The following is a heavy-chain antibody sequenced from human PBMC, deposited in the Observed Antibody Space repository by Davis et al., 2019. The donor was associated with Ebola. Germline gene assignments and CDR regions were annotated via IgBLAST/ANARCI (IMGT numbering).Heavy chain of an antibody. CDR3: ARPGRSTSPGY. D-gene: IGHD6-13*01. J-gene: IGHJ4*02. CDR1: GFTFSSYS. V-gene: IGHV3-48*02. Sequence: GESLKIPCAASGFTFSSYSMNCVRHAPGKGLEWISDITSDGTSTSYADSVKGRFTISRDNANNLLYLQMNSLRDEDTAVYYCARPGRSTSPGYWGQGTLVTVSS. CDR2: ITSDGTST.